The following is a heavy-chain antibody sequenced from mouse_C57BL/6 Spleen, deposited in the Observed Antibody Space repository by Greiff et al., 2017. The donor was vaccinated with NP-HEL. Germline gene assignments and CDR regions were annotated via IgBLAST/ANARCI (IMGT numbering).Heavy chain of an antibody. J-gene: IGHJ3*01. D-gene: IGHD1-1*01. CDR3: ARSYYGSTLAWFAY. CDR2: IYPGDGDT. CDR1: GYAFSSYW. Sequence: VQLVESGAELVKPGASVKISCKASGYAFSSYWMNWVKQRPGKGLEWIGQIYPGDGDTNYNGKFKGKATLTADKSSSTAYMQLSSLTSEDSAVYFCARSYYGSTLAWFAYWGQGTLVTVSA. V-gene: IGHV1-80*01.